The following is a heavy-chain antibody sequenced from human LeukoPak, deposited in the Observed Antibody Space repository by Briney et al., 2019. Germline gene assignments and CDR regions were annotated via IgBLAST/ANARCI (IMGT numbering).Heavy chain of an antibody. Sequence: GGSLRLSCAASGFXFSDYAMDWVRQAPGKGLEWVSLIRSSGDTTYYADFVKGRFTISRDNSKNTLYLQMNSLRAEDTAVYYCAKGYYASGSSLSAFDYWGQGTLVTVSS. CDR1: GFXFSDYA. V-gene: IGHV3-23*01. J-gene: IGHJ4*02. CDR3: AKGYYASGSSLSAFDY. CDR2: IRSSGDTT. D-gene: IGHD3-10*01.